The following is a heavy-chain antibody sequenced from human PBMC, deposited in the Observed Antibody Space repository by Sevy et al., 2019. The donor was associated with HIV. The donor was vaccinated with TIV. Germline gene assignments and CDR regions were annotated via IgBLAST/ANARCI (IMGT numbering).Heavy chain of an antibody. V-gene: IGHV3-23*01. CDR1: GFTFSSYA. Sequence: GGSLRLSCAASGFTFSSYAMSWVRQAPGKGLEWVSAISGSGGSTYYADSVKGRFTISRDNSKNTLYLQMNSLRAEDTAVYYCAKVGVGQLDLGDLDYWGQGTLVTVSS. CDR2: ISGSGGST. J-gene: IGHJ4*02. D-gene: IGHD6-6*01. CDR3: AKVGVGQLDLGDLDY.